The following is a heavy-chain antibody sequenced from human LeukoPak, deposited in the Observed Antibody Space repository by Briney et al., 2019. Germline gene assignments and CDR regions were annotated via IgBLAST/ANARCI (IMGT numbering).Heavy chain of an antibody. CDR2: IFYSGGT. Sequence: SETLSLTCTVSGGSINTPNYYWGWIRQTPGKGLEWIGNIFYSGGTYYNPSLKSRVTISVDTSKNQFSLKLSSVTAADTAVYYCARVKLGYCSGGSCYPDYWGQGTLVTVSS. D-gene: IGHD2-15*01. J-gene: IGHJ4*02. CDR1: GGSINTPNYY. V-gene: IGHV4-39*07. CDR3: ARVKLGYCSGGSCYPDY.